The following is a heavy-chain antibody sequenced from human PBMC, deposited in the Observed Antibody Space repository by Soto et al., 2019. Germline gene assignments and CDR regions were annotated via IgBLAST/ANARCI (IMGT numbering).Heavy chain of an antibody. J-gene: IGHJ6*02. CDR2: IYYSGST. CDR3: ARDQHKNYYYYGMDV. CDR1: GYSISSGYY. V-gene: IGHV4-38-2*02. Sequence: SETLSLTCSVSGYSISSGYYWGWIRQPPGKGLEWIGSIYYSGSTYYNPSLKSRVTISVDTSKNQFSLKLSSVTAADTAVYYCARDQHKNYYYYGMDVWGRGTTVTVSS. D-gene: IGHD6-13*01.